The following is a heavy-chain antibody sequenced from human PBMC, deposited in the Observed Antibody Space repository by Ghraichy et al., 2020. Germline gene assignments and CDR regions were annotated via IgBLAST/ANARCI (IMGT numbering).Heavy chain of an antibody. J-gene: IGHJ2*01. Sequence: ETLSLTCTVSGGSVSSGSYYWSWIRQPPGKGLEWIGYIYYSGSTNYNPSLKSRVTISVDTSKNQFSLKLSSVTAADTAVYYCARATIYSSGWYRWYFDLWGRGTLVTVSS. CDR3: ARATIYSSGWYRWYFDL. D-gene: IGHD6-19*01. V-gene: IGHV4-61*01. CDR1: GGSVSSGSYY. CDR2: IYYSGST.